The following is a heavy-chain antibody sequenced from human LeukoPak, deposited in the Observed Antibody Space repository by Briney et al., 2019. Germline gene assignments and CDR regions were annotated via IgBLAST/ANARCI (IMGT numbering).Heavy chain of an antibody. CDR3: ARWVAASSIDY. J-gene: IGHJ4*02. Sequence: SETLSLTCTVSGGSISSYYWSWIRQPPGKGLEWIGYIYYRGSTNYNASLKSRVTISVDTSKNQFSLKLRSVTAADTAMYYCARWVAASSIDYWGQGTLVTASS. CDR2: IYYRGST. V-gene: IGHV4-59*08. D-gene: IGHD6-13*01. CDR1: GGSISSYY.